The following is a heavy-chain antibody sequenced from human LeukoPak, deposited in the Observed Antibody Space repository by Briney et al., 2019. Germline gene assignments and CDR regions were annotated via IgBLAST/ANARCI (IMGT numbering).Heavy chain of an antibody. D-gene: IGHD2-15*01. Sequence: GGSLRLSCAAPGFSFDDYAIHWVRQAPGKGLEWVSLISGDGGSTFYADSVVGRFTVSRDVAERSVYLQLNSLRVEDTAVYFCTRGGGSCSGNPCHTYDAFDVWGQGTVVTVSS. J-gene: IGHJ3*01. CDR1: GFSFDDYA. CDR2: ISGDGGST. CDR3: TRGGGSCSGNPCHTYDAFDV. V-gene: IGHV3-43*02.